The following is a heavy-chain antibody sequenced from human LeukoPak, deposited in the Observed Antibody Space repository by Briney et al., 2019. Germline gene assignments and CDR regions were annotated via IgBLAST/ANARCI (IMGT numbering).Heavy chain of an antibody. CDR1: GFIFSIYG. Sequence: GGSLRLSCAASGFIFSIYGMHWVRQAPGKGLEWVAVIAYDGSNKYYADSVKGRFTISRDNSKNTLYLQMNSLRAEDTAVYYCAKVPMDAGWLVLDYWGQGTLVTVSS. V-gene: IGHV3-30*18. CDR2: IAYDGSNK. CDR3: AKVPMDAGWLVLDY. D-gene: IGHD6-19*01. J-gene: IGHJ4*02.